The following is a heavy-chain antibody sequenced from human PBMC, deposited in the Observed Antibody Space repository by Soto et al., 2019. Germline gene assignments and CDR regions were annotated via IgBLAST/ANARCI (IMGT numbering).Heavy chain of an antibody. CDR1: GGTFSSYA. D-gene: IGHD5-12*01. J-gene: IGHJ6*02. V-gene: IGHV1-69*01. Sequence: QVQLVQSGAEVKKPGSSVKVSCKASGGTFSSYAISWVRQAPGQGLEWMGGIIPIFGTANYAQKFQGRVTITADESTSTAYMELSCLRSEDTAVYYCARGAYSGYDSWYYYGMDVWGQGTTVTVSS. CDR2: IIPIFGTA. CDR3: ARGAYSGYDSWYYYGMDV.